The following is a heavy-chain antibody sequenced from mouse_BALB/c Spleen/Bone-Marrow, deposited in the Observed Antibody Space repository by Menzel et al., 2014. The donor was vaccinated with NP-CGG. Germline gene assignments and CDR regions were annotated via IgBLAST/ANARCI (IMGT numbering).Heavy chain of an antibody. CDR2: IDPANGNT. CDR1: GFNIKDTY. CDR3: ARYRLGTYFDY. V-gene: IGHV14-3*02. J-gene: IGHJ2*01. Sequence: VQLQQSGAELVKPGASVKLSCTASGFNIKDTYMHWVKQRPEQGLEWIGRIDPANGNTKYDPKFQGKATITADTSSNTAYLQLSSLTSEDTAVYYCARYRLGTYFDYWGQGTPLTVSS. D-gene: IGHD1-2*01.